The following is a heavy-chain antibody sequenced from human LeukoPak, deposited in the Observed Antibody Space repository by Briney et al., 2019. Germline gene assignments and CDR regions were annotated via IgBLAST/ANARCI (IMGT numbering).Heavy chain of an antibody. V-gene: IGHV4-34*01. CDR3: AKGVIIGSNWFDP. Sequence: PSETLSLTCAAYGGSFSGYYWSWIRQPPGKGLEWIGEINHIGDTYYNPSLTSRVSISVDTSKNQFSLNLRSVTAADTAVYYCAKGVIIGSNWFDPWGQGILVTVSS. CDR2: INHIGDT. D-gene: IGHD2/OR15-2a*01. J-gene: IGHJ5*02. CDR1: GGSFSGYY.